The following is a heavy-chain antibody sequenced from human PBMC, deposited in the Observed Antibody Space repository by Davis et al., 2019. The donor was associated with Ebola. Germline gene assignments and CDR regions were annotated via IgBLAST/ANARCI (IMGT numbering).Heavy chain of an antibody. CDR1: GFTFSNYN. V-gene: IGHV3-48*02. J-gene: IGHJ4*02. Sequence: GESLKISCAVSGFTFSNYNMNWVRQTPGKGLEWVPHISDDSSSTYYADSVKGRFTISRDNAKNSLYLQLNTLRDEDTAVYFCVSAGWDHWGQGTLVTVSS. D-gene: IGHD2-15*01. CDR2: ISDDSSST. CDR3: VSAGWDH.